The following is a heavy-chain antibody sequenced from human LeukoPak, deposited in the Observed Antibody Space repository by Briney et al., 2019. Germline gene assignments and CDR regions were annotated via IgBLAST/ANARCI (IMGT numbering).Heavy chain of an antibody. CDR2: INHSGST. J-gene: IGHJ4*02. CDR3: ARGLRWPKGHFDY. D-gene: IGHD4-23*01. Sequence: PSETLSLTCAVYGGSFSGYYWSWIRQPPGKGLEWIGEINHSGSTNYNPSLKSRVTISVDTSKNQFSLKLSSVTAADTAVYYCARGLRWPKGHFDYWGQGTLVTVSS. CDR1: GGSFSGYY. V-gene: IGHV4-34*01.